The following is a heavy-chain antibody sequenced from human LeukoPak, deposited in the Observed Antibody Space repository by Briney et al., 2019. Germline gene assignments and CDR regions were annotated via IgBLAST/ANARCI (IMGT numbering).Heavy chain of an antibody. V-gene: IGHV4-31*03. D-gene: IGHD6-13*01. J-gene: IGHJ5*02. Sequence: PSETLSLTCTVSGGSISSGVYFWIWIRHPPGKGLECIGYIYYSGNTYYNPSLKSRVTISVDTSKNQFSLKLSSVTAADTAVYYCARGYRPRIAAAGFGVNWFDPWGQGTLVTVSS. CDR2: IYYSGNT. CDR3: ARGYRPRIAAAGFGVNWFDP. CDR1: GGSISSGVYF.